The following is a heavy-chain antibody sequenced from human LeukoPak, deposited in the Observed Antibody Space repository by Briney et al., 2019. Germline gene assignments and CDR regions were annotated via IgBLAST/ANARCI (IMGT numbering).Heavy chain of an antibody. V-gene: IGHV3-64*01. CDR2: ISSNGGST. CDR3: AGVPSPYNWNYFLDY. CDR1: GFTFSSYA. D-gene: IGHD1-7*01. Sequence: PGGSLRLSCAASGFTFSSYAMHWVRQAPGKGLEYVSAISSNGGSTYYANSVKGRFTISRDNSKNTLYLQMGSLRAEDMAVYYCAGVPSPYNWNYFLDYWGQGTLVTVSS. J-gene: IGHJ4*02.